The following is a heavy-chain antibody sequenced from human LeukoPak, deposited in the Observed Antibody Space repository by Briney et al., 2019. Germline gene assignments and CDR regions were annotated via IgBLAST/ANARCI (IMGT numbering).Heavy chain of an antibody. CDR2: ISGSGGTT. J-gene: IGHJ4*02. CDR1: GFTFSSYA. D-gene: IGHD3-10*01. Sequence: GGSLRLSCAASGFTFSSYAMTWVRQAPGRGLEWVSGISGSGGTTYCADSVKGRFSISRDNSKNALYLQLNSLRAGDTAVYYCAKGRNYASGSYGDSWGQGTLVTVSS. V-gene: IGHV3-23*01. CDR3: AKGRNYASGSYGDS.